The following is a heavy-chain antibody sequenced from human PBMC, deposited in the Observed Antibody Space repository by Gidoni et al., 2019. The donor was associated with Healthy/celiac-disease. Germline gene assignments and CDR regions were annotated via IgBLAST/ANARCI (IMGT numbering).Heavy chain of an antibody. CDR2: IYYSGST. CDR3: ATLNSTPTLENIDP. D-gene: IGHD2-21*01. V-gene: IGHV4-39*01. J-gene: IGHJ5*02. CDR1: GCSISSSSYY. Sequence: QLQLQESGPGLVKPSETLSLTCTVPGCSISSSSYYWGWIRQPPGKGLEWIGSIYYSGSTYYNPSLKSRVTISVDTSKNQFSLKLSSVTAADTAVYYCATLNSTPTLENIDPWGQGTLVTASS.